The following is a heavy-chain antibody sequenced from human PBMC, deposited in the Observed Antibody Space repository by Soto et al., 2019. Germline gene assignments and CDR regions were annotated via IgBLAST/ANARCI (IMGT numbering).Heavy chain of an antibody. J-gene: IGHJ3*02. Sequence: SETLSLTCAVSGGSISSGGHSWSWIRHPPGKGLEWIGYIYHSGSTYYNPSLQSRVTISVDRSKNQFSLKLSSVTAADTAVYYCARVGGITGTTDAFDIWGPGTMVTVSS. D-gene: IGHD1-7*01. CDR1: GGSISSGGHS. CDR2: IYHSGST. CDR3: ARVGGITGTTDAFDI. V-gene: IGHV4-30-2*01.